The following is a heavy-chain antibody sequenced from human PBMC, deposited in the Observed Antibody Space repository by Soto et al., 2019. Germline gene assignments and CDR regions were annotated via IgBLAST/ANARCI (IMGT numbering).Heavy chain of an antibody. CDR3: ARGPRFLEWLSRGKVNWFDP. Sequence: PSETPSLTCAVYGGSFSGYYWSWIRQPPGKGLEWIGEINHSGSTNYNPSLKSRVTISVDTSKNQFSLKLSSVTAADTAVYYCARGPRFLEWLSRGKVNWFDPWGQGTLVTVSS. D-gene: IGHD3-3*01. V-gene: IGHV4-34*01. CDR1: GGSFSGYY. J-gene: IGHJ5*02. CDR2: INHSGST.